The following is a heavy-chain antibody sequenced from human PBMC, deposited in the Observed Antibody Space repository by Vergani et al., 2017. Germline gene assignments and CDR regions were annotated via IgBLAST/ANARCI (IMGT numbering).Heavy chain of an antibody. J-gene: IGHJ4*02. Sequence: EVQLLESGGGLVQPGGSLRLSCAASGFTFSSYAMSWVRQAPGKGLEWVSAISGSGGSTYYADSVKGRFTISRDNAKNTLYLQMNSLRAEDAAVYYCAKRYYYGSGSYSKGGQGTLVTVSS. CDR1: GFTFSSYA. CDR2: ISGSGGST. D-gene: IGHD3-10*01. V-gene: IGHV3-23*01. CDR3: AKRYYYGSGSYSK.